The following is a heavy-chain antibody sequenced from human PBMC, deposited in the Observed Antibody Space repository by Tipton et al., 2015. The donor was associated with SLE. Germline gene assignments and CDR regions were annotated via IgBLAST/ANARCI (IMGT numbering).Heavy chain of an antibody. CDR1: GVSISTYY. J-gene: IGHJ3*02. CDR2: VHYSGST. Sequence: TLSLTCTVSGVSISTYYWSWIRQPPGKGLEWIGYVHYSGSTKYSPSLEYRVTMSLDTAKNQFSLKLSSVTAADTAVYYCARAEGSWDAFDIWGQGTMVTVSS. CDR3: ARAEGSWDAFDI. D-gene: IGHD2-15*01. V-gene: IGHV4-59*01.